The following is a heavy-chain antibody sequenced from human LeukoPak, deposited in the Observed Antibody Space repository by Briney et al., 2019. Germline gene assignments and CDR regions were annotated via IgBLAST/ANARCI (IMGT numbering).Heavy chain of an antibody. V-gene: IGHV4-59*10. CDR1: GGSFSDYY. CDR3: ARVAPDDPWFDP. D-gene: IGHD1-14*01. Sequence: SETLSLTCAVYGGSFSDYYWSWIRQPAGKGLEWIGRIYTSGSTNYNPSLKSRVTMSVDTSKNQFSLKLSSVTAADTAVYYCARVAPDDPWFDPWGQGTLVTVSS. J-gene: IGHJ5*02. CDR2: IYTSGST.